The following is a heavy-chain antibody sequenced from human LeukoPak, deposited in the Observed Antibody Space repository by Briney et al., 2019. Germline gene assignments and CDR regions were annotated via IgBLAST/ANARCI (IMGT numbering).Heavy chain of an antibody. CDR1: GYSFTSYW. D-gene: IGHD2-15*01. J-gene: IGHJ4*02. Sequence: GESLKISRKGSGYSFTSYWIGWGRQLPGKGLEGMGIIYPGDSDTRYSPSFQGQVTISADKSISTAYLQWSSLKASDTAMYYCARVVAATSFDYWGQGTLVTVSS. CDR3: ARVVAATSFDY. V-gene: IGHV5-51*01. CDR2: IYPGDSDT.